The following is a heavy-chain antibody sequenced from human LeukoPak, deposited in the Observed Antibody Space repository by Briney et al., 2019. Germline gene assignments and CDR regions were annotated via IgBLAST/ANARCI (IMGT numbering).Heavy chain of an antibody. V-gene: IGHV1-18*01. CDR2: ISAYNGNT. CDR1: GYTLTSYG. D-gene: IGHD3-16*01. J-gene: IGHJ5*02. Sequence: ASVKVSCKASGYTLTSYGISWVRQAPGQGLEWMGWISAYNGNTNYAQKLQGRVTMTTDTSTSTAYMELRSLRSDDTAVYYCARASLPFIPSNWFDPWGQGTLVTVSS. CDR3: ARASLPFIPSNWFDP.